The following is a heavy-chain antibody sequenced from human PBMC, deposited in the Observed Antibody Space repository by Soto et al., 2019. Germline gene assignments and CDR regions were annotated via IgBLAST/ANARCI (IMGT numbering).Heavy chain of an antibody. J-gene: IGHJ4*02. D-gene: IGHD1-26*01. Sequence: PGGSLRLSCAASGFTFSNYAMSWVRQAPGKELEWVSSISSSGGSTYYADSVKSRFTISRDNSKNTLYLQMNSLRAEDTAVYYCARESGGLVSDTWGQGNPVTVAS. CDR3: ARESGGLVSDT. V-gene: IGHV3-23*01. CDR1: GFTFSNYA. CDR2: ISSSGGST.